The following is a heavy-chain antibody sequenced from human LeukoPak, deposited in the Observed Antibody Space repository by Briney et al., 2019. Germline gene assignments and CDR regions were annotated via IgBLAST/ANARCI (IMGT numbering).Heavy chain of an antibody. D-gene: IGHD3-22*01. V-gene: IGHV4-59*01. Sequence: SETLSLTCTVSGGSISGYYWSWIRQSPGEGLEWIGHIYYSGSTNYNPSLKSRVTISVDTSRNQFSLKLTSVTAADTAVYYRARNYDSSGYTTFAYWGQGTLVTVSS. J-gene: IGHJ4*02. CDR3: ARNYDSSGYTTFAY. CDR1: GGSISGYY. CDR2: IYYSGST.